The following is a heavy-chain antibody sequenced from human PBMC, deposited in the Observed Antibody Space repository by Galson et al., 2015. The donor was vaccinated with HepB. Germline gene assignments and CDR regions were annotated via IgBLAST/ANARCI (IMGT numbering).Heavy chain of an antibody. D-gene: IGHD2-15*01. CDR3: AKARCSGAGCDLFDF. J-gene: IGHJ4*02. V-gene: IGHV3-23*01. CDR2: ITGRSGGT. CDR1: GFTFSNYA. Sequence: SLRLSCAASGFTFSNYAMNWVRQAPEKGLEWVSAITGRSGGTYYADSVRGRFTISRDNSKNTLYMQMNSLRAEDTAIYYCAKARCSGAGCDLFDFWGQGTLVTVSS.